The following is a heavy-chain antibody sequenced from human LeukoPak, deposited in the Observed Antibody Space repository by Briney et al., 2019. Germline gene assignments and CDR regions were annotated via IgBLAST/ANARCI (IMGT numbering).Heavy chain of an antibody. Sequence: PSETLSLTCTVSGGSISDYYWGWIRQPPGKGLEWIGYVHSNGDTDYNPSLRSRLTIKVSSVTAADTALYYCVFSDGGYWGQGTLVTVSS. CDR1: GGSISDYY. CDR3: VFSDGGY. V-gene: IGHV4-59*01. D-gene: IGHD3-16*01. CDR2: VHSNGDT. J-gene: IGHJ4*02.